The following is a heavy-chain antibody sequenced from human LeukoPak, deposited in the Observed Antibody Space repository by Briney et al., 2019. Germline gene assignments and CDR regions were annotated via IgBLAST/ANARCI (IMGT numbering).Heavy chain of an antibody. D-gene: IGHD6-19*01. J-gene: IGHJ4*02. CDR2: IYPVDSDT. V-gene: IGHV5-51*01. CDR1: GYSFTSYW. Sequence: GESLKISCKGSGYSFTSYWIAWLRQMPGKGLEWMGIIYPVDSDTRYSPSFKGQVTISADKSINTAYLQWSGLKASDTAMYYCARQIGSSGYFDFWGQGTLVTVSS. CDR3: ARQIGSSGYFDF.